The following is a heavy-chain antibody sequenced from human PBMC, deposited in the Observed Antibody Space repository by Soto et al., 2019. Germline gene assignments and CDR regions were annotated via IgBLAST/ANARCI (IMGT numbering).Heavy chain of an antibody. Sequence: PSETLSLTCAGYGGSVSNYYWSWIRQPPGKGLEWIGEINRSGITNYNPSLKSRLTISVDTSKNQFSLRLTSVTAADTAVYYCARGTRYYESSGYPTHFDYWGQGTLVTVSS. J-gene: IGHJ4*02. CDR3: ARGTRYYESSGYPTHFDY. D-gene: IGHD3-22*01. V-gene: IGHV4-34*01. CDR2: INRSGIT. CDR1: GGSVSNYY.